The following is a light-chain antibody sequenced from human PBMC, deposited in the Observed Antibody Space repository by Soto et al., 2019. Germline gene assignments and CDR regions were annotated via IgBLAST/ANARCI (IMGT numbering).Light chain of an antibody. CDR3: QQYYNWPRT. CDR1: QSVSSH. J-gene: IGKJ1*01. Sequence: IVLTQSPCTVSLSPGERATLSCRASQSVSSHLAWYQHKPGQAPRLLTYGASTRATGIPARFSGSGSGTEFTLTISSLQPEDFAVYYCQQYYNWPRTFGQGTKVDIK. V-gene: IGKV3-15*01. CDR2: GAS.